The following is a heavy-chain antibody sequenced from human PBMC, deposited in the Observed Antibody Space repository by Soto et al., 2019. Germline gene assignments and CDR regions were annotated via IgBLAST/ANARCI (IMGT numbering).Heavy chain of an antibody. CDR3: AREIGGEYYYESSGYSLYGAFDI. V-gene: IGHV1-3*01. CDR2: ITAGNGNT. D-gene: IGHD3-22*01. J-gene: IGHJ3*02. CDR1: GYTFTSYA. Sequence: QVQLVQSGEEVKKPGASVKVYCKASGYTFTSYAMHSVRQAPGQRLECMRWITAGNGNTKYSQKFQRRVTITRDTSASTVYMELSSLRSEDTAVYYCAREIGGEYYYESSGYSLYGAFDIWGQGTMVTVSS.